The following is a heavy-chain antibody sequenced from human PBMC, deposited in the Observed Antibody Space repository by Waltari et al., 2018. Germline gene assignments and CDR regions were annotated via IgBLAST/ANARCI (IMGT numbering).Heavy chain of an antibody. CDR1: GGSISSYY. J-gene: IGHJ4*02. CDR3: ARTKDCSSTSCYDYFDY. CDR2: IYTSGST. D-gene: IGHD2-2*01. V-gene: IGHV4-4*07. Sequence: QVQLQESGPGLVKPSETLSLTCTVSGGSISSYYWSWIRQPAGKGLEWIGRIYTSGSTNYNPPLKSRVTRSVDTSKNQFSLKLSSVTAADTAVYYCARTKDCSSTSCYDYFDYWGQGTLVTVSS.